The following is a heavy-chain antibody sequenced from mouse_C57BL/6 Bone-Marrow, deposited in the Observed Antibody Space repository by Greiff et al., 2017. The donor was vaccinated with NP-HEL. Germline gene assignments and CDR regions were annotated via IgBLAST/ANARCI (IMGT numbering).Heavy chain of an antibody. J-gene: IGHJ4*01. CDR1: GYTFTNYW. CDR2: IYPGGGYT. Sequence: QVQLQQSGAELVRPGTSVKMSCKASGYTFTNYWIGWAKQRPGHGLEWIGDIYPGGGYTNYNEKFKGKATLTADKSSSTAYMQFSSLTSEDSAIYYCARCGNYQYYYAMDYWGQGTSVTVSS. D-gene: IGHD2-1*01. V-gene: IGHV1-63*01. CDR3: ARCGNYQYYYAMDY.